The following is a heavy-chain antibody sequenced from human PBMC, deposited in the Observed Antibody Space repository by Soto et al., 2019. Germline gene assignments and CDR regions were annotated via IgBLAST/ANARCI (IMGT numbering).Heavy chain of an antibody. CDR2: ISTYNGDT. CDR3: AREGVAPYYYYGMDV. CDR1: GYTFTRSG. J-gene: IGHJ6*02. Sequence: GASVKVSCTASGYTFTRSGISWVRQAPGQGLEWMGWISTYNGDTDYAQTFQGRVTMTTDTSTSTVHMEVRSLRSDDTAVYYCAREGVAPYYYYGMDVWGQGTPVTVSS. V-gene: IGHV1-18*01. D-gene: IGHD5-12*01.